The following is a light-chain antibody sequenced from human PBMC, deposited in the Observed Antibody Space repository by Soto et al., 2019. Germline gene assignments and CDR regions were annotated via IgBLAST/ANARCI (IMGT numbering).Light chain of an antibody. V-gene: IGLV2-14*01. J-gene: IGLJ2*01. Sequence: QPASVSGSPGQSITISCTGTSTDIGGYTYVSWYQQYPGKVPKLMIYEVDNRPSGVSNRFSGSKSGSTASLTISGLQAEDEADYFCSSYSRTTTRVVFGGGTKVTVL. CDR3: SSYSRTTTRVV. CDR2: EVD. CDR1: STDIGGYTY.